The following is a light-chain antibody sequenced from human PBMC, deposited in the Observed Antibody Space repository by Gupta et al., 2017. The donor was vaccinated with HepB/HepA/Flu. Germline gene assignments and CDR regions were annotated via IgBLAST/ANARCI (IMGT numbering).Light chain of an antibody. CDR2: RNY. CDR3: AVWDDSLSGVL. V-gene: IGLV1-47*01. J-gene: IGLJ2*01. CDR1: SSNIASNN. Sequence: SVLTPPPSASRTPGPRVTISCSGSSSNIASNNIYWYQQVPGRAPKLLIYRNYQRPSGVPDRFSGSKSGTSASLAISGLRSEDEGDYYCAVWDDSLSGVLFGGGTKLTVL.